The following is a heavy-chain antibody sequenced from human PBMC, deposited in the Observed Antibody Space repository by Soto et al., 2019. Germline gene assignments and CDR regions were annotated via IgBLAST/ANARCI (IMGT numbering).Heavy chain of an antibody. V-gene: IGHV1-46*03. CDR1: GYTFTSYY. J-gene: IGHJ4*02. D-gene: IGHD6-13*01. CDR3: ARGTLIAAAAPYFDY. CDR2: INPRGGST. Sequence: QVQLVQSGAEVKKPGASVKVSCKASGYTFTSYYMHWVRQAPGQGLEWMGIINPRGGSTSYAQKFQGRVTMTRDTSTSTVYMELSSLRSEDTAVYYCARGTLIAAAAPYFDYWGQGTLVTVSS.